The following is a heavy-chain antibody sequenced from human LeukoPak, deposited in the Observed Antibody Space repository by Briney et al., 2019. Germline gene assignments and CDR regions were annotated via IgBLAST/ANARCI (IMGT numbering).Heavy chain of an antibody. Sequence: GGFLRLSCAASGFTFSSHWMSWVRQAPGRGLEWVANIKQDGSEKYYVDSVEGRFTISRDNAKNSLYLQMNSLRAEDTAVYYCARVPSAYRQPYWGQGTLVTVSS. CDR3: ARVPSAYRQPY. D-gene: IGHD3-16*02. CDR2: IKQDGSEK. J-gene: IGHJ4*02. CDR1: GFTFSSHW. V-gene: IGHV3-7*03.